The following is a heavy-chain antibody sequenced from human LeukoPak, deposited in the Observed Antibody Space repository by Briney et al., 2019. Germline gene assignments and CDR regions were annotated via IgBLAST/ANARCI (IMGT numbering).Heavy chain of an antibody. V-gene: IGHV3-21*01. CDR2: ISSSSSYV. CDR3: ARVKLLVWFDP. CDR1: GFTFSSYS. D-gene: IGHD3-10*01. J-gene: IGHJ5*02. Sequence: GGSLRLSCAASGFTFSSYSMNWVRQAPGKGLEWVSSISSSSSYVYYADSVKGRFTISRDNAKNSLYLQMNSLRAEDTAVYYCARVKLLVWFDPWGQGTLVTVSS.